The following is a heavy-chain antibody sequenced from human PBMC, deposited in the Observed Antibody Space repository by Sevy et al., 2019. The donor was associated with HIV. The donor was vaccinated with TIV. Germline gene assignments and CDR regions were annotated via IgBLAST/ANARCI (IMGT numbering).Heavy chain of an antibody. D-gene: IGHD6-13*01. Sequence: AGSLRLSCAGSGFTFYNYGIHWVRQAPGKALEWVTMISYDGKNENYADSVKGRFTISRDNSKNTVYLQMNSLRPDDTAIYYCAKDRSGIWSVDDWGQGTLVTVSS. J-gene: IGHJ4*02. CDR3: AKDRSGIWSVDD. CDR2: ISYDGKNE. V-gene: IGHV3-30*18. CDR1: GFTFYNYG.